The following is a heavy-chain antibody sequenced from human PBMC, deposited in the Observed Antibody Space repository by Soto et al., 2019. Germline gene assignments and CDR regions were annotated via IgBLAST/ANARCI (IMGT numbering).Heavy chain of an antibody. V-gene: IGHV1-46*01. CDR2: INPSGGST. CDR1: GYTFTSYY. Sequence: EASVKVSCKASGYTFTSYYMHWVRQAPGQVLEWMGIINPSGGSTSYAQKFQGRVTMTRDTSTSTVYMELSSLRSEDTAVYYCARVGYCSSTSCSGWFDPWGQGTLVTVSS. D-gene: IGHD2-2*01. J-gene: IGHJ5*02. CDR3: ARVGYCSSTSCSGWFDP.